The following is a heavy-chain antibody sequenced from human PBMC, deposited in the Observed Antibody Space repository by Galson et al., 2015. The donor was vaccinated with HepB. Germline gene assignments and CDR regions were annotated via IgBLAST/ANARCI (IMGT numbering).Heavy chain of an antibody. CDR1: GGSLSSDSYY. J-gene: IGHJ3*02. CDR2: IDYSGST. CDR3: ARPYYYDSSGYLVDAAFDI. V-gene: IGHV4-39*01. Sequence: SETLSLTCTVSGGSLSSDSYYWGWIRQPPGKGLEWIGNIDYSGSTSYNPSLKSRVTISVDTSKNQFSLKLSSVTAADTAVYYCARPYYYDSSGYLVDAAFDIWGQGTMVTVSS. D-gene: IGHD3-22*01.